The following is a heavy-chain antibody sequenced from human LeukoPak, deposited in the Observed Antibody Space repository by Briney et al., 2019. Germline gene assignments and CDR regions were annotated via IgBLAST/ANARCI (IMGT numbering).Heavy chain of an antibody. J-gene: IGHJ4*02. CDR2: INPNSGGT. D-gene: IGHD3-22*01. CDR3: ARDHGEISYYYDSSGYYEAAFDY. CDR1: GYTFTGYY. Sequence: ASVKVSCKASGYTFTGYYMHWVRQAPGQGLEWMGWINPNSGGTNYAQKFQGRVTMTRDTSISTAYMELSRLRSDDTAVYYCARDHGEISYYYDSSGYYEAAFDYWGQGTLVTVSS. V-gene: IGHV1-2*02.